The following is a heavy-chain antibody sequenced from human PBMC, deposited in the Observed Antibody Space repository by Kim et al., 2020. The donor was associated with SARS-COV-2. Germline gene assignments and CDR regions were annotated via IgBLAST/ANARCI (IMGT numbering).Heavy chain of an antibody. CDR3: AREADYYESCAYSYYFHY. CDR1: GFTVSSYQ. Sequence: GGSLRLSCVASGFTVSSYQLSWVRQAPGKGLEWVSLFQHVGSTYFADSVKDRFTVSRDNSKNTLYLQKSSRRAEDKAVYYCAREADYYESCAYSYYFHYWGVGPGHSVPS. V-gene: IGHV3-53*01. D-gene: IGHD3-22*01. J-gene: IGHJ4*02. CDR2: FQHVGST.